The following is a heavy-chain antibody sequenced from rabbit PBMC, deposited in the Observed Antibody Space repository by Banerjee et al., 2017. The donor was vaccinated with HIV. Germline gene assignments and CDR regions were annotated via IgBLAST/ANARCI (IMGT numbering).Heavy chain of an antibody. CDR1: GFDFSSYG. CDR2: MYAGRGST. V-gene: IGHV1S7*01. D-gene: IGHD6-1*01. Sequence: QLVESGGGLVQPGGSLKLSCKASGFDFSSYGVSWVRQAPGKGLEWIGIMYAGRGSTDYASWVNGRFTISSDNAQDTVDLQMNSLTAADTATYFCARGAAYAGYDYANLWGQGTLVTVS. CDR3: ARGAAYAGYDYANL. J-gene: IGHJ3*01.